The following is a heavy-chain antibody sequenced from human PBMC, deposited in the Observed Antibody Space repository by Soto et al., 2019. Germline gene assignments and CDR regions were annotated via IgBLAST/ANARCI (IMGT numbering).Heavy chain of an antibody. Sequence: EVQLVESGGGLVQPGGSLRLSCAASGFTLSNYAMNWVRQAPGKGLEWVAYISHKTSAIYHAASVKGRFTISRDNVYNSLYLQMDSLRNEDTAVYNYVMVPYTSTTVTIMEYWGQGTLVSVSS. D-gene: IGHD4-17*01. V-gene: IGHV3-48*02. J-gene: IGHJ4*02. CDR3: VMVPYTSTTVTIMEY. CDR2: ISHKTSAI. CDR1: GFTLSNYA.